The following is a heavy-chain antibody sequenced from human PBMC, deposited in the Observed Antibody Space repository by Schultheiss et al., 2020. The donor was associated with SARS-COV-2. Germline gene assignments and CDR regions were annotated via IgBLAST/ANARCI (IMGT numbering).Heavy chain of an antibody. V-gene: IGHV5-51*01. CDR2: IYPADSET. CDR3: ARTPMTRYVTTVTSDL. Sequence: GESLKISCAGSGYSFTNYWIAWVRQMPGKGLEWMGIIYPADSETRYSPSFQGQVTISADKSTNTAYLQWSSLKASDTAMYYCARTPMTRYVTTVTSDLWGQGTQVTVSS. J-gene: IGHJ5*02. CDR1: GYSFTNYW. D-gene: IGHD4-17*01.